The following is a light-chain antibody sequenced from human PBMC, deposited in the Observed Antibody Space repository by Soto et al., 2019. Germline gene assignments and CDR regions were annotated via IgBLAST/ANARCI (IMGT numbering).Light chain of an antibody. CDR1: QDISNY. V-gene: IGKV1-33*01. Sequence: DIQMTQSPSSLSASVGDRVTITCQASQDISNYLNWYQQKPGKAPKLLIYDASNLETGVPSRFSGSGSGTDFTFTISSLQPEGIATYYCQQYANLPPFTFGQGTKL. CDR3: QQYANLPPFT. CDR2: DAS. J-gene: IGKJ2*01.